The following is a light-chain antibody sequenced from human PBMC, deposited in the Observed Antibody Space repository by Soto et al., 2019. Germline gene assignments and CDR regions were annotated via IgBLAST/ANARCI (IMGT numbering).Light chain of an antibody. Sequence: QSVLTQPASVSGSPGQSITISCTGTSSDFGSYNVVSWYQQHPGKAPKLLIYGVSKRPSGVSDRFSGSKSGNTASLTISGLQAEDEADYHCCSYAGSSSAYVFGAGTKVTVL. CDR3: CSYAGSSSAYV. J-gene: IGLJ1*01. CDR2: GVS. V-gene: IGLV2-23*02. CDR1: SSDFGSYNV.